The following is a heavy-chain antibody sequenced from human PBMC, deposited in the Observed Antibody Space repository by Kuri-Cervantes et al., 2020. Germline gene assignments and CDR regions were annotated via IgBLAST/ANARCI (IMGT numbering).Heavy chain of an antibody. D-gene: IGHD1-26*01. CDR1: EFTFNNAW. CDR3: TASDQWDFDY. CDR2: IKSQADGGTT. V-gene: IGHV3-15*01. J-gene: IGHJ4*02. Sequence: GGSLRLSCATSEFTFNNAWINWVRQAPGKGLEWVGRIKSQADGGTTDYAAPVKGRFTISRDDSKNTQYLQMNSLKIDDTAVYYCTASDQWDFDYWGQGALVTVSS.